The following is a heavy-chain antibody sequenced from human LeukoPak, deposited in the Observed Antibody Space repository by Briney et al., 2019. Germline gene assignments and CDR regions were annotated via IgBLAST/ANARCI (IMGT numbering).Heavy chain of an antibody. D-gene: IGHD5-18*01. CDR2: IYHSGST. J-gene: IGHJ4*02. CDR1: GGSISSSNW. CDR3: ARVEYSYGYPTKN. V-gene: IGHV4-4*02. Sequence: NTSGTLSLTCAVSGGSISSSNWWSWVRQPPGKGLEWIGEIYHSGSTNYNPSLKSRVTISVDTSKNQFSLKLSSVTAADTAVYYCARVEYSYGYPTKNWGQGTLVTVSS.